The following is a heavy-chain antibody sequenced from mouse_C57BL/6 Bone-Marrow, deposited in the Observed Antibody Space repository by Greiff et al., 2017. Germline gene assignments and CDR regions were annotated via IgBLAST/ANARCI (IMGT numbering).Heavy chain of an antibody. Sequence: VQLQQSGPELVKPGASVKLSCKASGYTFTSYDINWVKQRPGQGLEWIGWIYPRDGSTKYNEKFKGKATLTVDTSSSTAYMELHSLTSEDSAVYFCARLEFDSSSGDWCFYVWDSGTAVTVTS. J-gene: IGHJ1*01. V-gene: IGHV1-85*01. D-gene: IGHD1-1*01. CDR2: IYPRDGST. CDR1: GYTFTSYD. CDR3: ARLEFDSSSGDWCFYV.